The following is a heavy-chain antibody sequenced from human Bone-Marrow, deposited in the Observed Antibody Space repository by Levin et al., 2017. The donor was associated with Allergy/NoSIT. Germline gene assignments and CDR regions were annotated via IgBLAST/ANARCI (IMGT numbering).Heavy chain of an antibody. CDR3: ARDAGGSDIVLVPAAQFIYYYYGMDV. V-gene: IGHV3-33*01. J-gene: IGHJ6*02. CDR2: IWYDGSNK. CDR1: GFTFSSYG. Sequence: GGSLRLSCAASGFTFSSYGMHWVRQAPGKGLEWVAVIWYDGSNKYYADSVKGRFTISRDNSKNTLYLQMNSLRAEDTAVYYCARDAGGSDIVLVPAAQFIYYYYGMDVWGQGTTVTVSS. D-gene: IGHD2-2*01.